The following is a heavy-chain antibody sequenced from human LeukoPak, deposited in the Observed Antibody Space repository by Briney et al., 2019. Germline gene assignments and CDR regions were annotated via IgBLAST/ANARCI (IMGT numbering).Heavy chain of an antibody. V-gene: IGHV5-51*01. CDR2: IYPGDSDT. Sequence: GESLKISCKGSGYSFTSYWIGWVRQMPGKGLEWMGIIYPGDSDTGYSPSFQGQVTISADKSISTAYLQWSSLKASDTAMYYCARHGTLYSSSWSQPYDYWGQGTLVTVSS. CDR3: ARHGTLYSSSWSQPYDY. D-gene: IGHD6-13*01. J-gene: IGHJ4*02. CDR1: GYSFTSYW.